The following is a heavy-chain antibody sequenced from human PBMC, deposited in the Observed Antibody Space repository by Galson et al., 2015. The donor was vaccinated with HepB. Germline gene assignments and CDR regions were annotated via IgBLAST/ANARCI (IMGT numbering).Heavy chain of an antibody. D-gene: IGHD2-8*01. Sequence: SLRLSCAASGFTFSRYDIHWVRQGPGKGLEWVAVIWFDGSNKFYADSVKGRFTISRDNSKNTVYLQMSSLRVEDTSVYFCVRQCDGVCGFDSWGQGTLVTVSS. CDR3: VRQCDGVCGFDS. CDR1: GFTFSRYD. V-gene: IGHV3-33*01. J-gene: IGHJ4*02. CDR2: IWFDGSNK.